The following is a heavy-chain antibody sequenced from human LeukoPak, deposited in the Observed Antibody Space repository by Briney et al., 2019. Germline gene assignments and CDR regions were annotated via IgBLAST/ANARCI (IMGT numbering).Heavy chain of an antibody. J-gene: IGHJ4*02. CDR2: IKQDGSEK. CDR3: AKEGY. Sequence: PGGSVSLSYAPSGFSFSVKWMSWVRQPPGKGREWVASIKQDGSEKHYVDSVRGPFTISRDNAKNSLYLQMNSLRAEETAVYSCAKEGYWGQGALVTVSS. CDR1: GFSFSVKW. V-gene: IGHV3-7*01.